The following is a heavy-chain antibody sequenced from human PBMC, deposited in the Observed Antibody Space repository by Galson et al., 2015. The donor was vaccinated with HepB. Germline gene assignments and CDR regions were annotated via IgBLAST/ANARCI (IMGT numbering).Heavy chain of an antibody. J-gene: IGHJ3*02. CDR2: ISYDGSNK. CDR1: GFTFSSYA. V-gene: IGHV3-30*04. CDR3: ARDTAFDI. Sequence: SLRLSCAASGFTFSSYAMHWVRQAPGKGLEWVAFISYDGSNKYYADSVKGRFTISRDNSMNTLYLQMNSLRAEDTAVYYCARDTAFDIWGQGTMVTISS.